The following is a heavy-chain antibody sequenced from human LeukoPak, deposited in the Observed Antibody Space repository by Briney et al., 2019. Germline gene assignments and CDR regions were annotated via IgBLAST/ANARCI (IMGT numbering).Heavy chain of an antibody. D-gene: IGHD6-19*01. CDR1: GYTFTSYG. CDR3: ARGADHSSGWSPLTNWFDP. V-gene: IGHV1-18*04. J-gene: IGHJ5*02. Sequence: GASEKVSCKASGYTFTSYGISWVRQAPGQGLEWMGWISAYNGNTDYAQKLQGRVTMTTDTSTSIAYVELRSLRSDETAVYYCARGADHSSGWSPLTNWFDPGAREPWSPSPQ. CDR2: ISAYNGNT.